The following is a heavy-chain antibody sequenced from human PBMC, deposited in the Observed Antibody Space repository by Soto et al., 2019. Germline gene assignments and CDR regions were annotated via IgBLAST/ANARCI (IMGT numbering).Heavy chain of an antibody. J-gene: IGHJ6*02. CDR3: VRDGGRAYDMDV. CDR1: GFTLSTYN. V-gene: IGHV3-48*02. CDR2: INLFSSTI. D-gene: IGHD3-16*01. Sequence: EVQLVESGGGLVQPGGSLRLSCAAYGFTLSTYNMNWVRQAPGKGLEWVSYINLFSSTIYYAESVKGRFSITRDHAKNSLFLQMNSLRDEDTALYYCVRDGGRAYDMDVWGQGTTVTVSS.